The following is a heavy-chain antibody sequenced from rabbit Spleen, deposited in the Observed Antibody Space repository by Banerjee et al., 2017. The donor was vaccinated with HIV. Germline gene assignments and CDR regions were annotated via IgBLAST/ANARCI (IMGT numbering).Heavy chain of an antibody. CDR1: GFDLRTYG. CDR2: IDGVFGTK. Sequence: QEQLVESGGGLVQPGGSLKLSCKGSGFDLRTYGVSWVRQAPGKGLEWIGYIDGVFGTKYYATWVNGRFTISRNTNQNTVTLQMNILTAADTATYFCARDSYYTGDIVDYAPARLDLWGQGTLVTVS. CDR3: ARDSYYTGDIVDYAPARLDL. V-gene: IGHV1S47*01. J-gene: IGHJ3*01. D-gene: IGHD4-1*01.